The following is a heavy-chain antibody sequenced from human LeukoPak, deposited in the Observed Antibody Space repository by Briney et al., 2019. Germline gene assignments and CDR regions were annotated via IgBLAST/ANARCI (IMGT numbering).Heavy chain of an antibody. J-gene: IGHJ3*02. CDR1: GYTFTGYY. CDR3: ARDRPPLRRDDAFDI. D-gene: IGHD6-25*01. Sequence: VKVSCKASGYTFTGYYMHWVRQAPGQGLEWMGWINPNSGGTNYAQKFQGRVTMTRDTSISTAYMELSRLRSDDTAVYYCARDRPPLRRDDAFDIWGQGTMVTVSS. CDR2: INPNSGGT. V-gene: IGHV1-2*02.